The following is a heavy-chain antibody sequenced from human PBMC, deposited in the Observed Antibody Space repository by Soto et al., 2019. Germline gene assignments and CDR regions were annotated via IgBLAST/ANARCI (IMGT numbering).Heavy chain of an antibody. Sequence: GGSLRPSCASSGFTFISYDMSWVRQAPEKGLEWVSSTSCSGGSTYYADSVKGRFTISRDNSKNTLYLQMNSLRVEDTAVYYCAKLTSSWGQGTLVTVSS. CDR2: TSCSGGST. CDR3: AKLTSS. CDR1: GFTFISYD. V-gene: IGHV3-23*01. J-gene: IGHJ5*02. D-gene: IGHD2-2*01.